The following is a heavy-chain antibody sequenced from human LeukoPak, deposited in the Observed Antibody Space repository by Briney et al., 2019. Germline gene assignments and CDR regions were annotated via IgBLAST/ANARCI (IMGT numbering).Heavy chain of an antibody. CDR1: GYSISSGYY. CDR2: IYHSGST. D-gene: IGHD3-3*01. CDR3: ARSYDFWSGYQHDAFDI. V-gene: IGHV4-38-2*01. Sequence: SETLSLTCAVSGYSISSGYYWGWIRQPPGKGLEWIGSIYHSGSTYYNPSLKSRVTISVDTSKNQFSLKLSSVTAADTAVYYCARSYDFWSGYQHDAFDIWGQGTMVTVSS. J-gene: IGHJ3*02.